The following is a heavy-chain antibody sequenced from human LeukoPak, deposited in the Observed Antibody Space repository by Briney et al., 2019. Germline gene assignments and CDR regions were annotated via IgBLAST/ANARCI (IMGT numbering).Heavy chain of an antibody. V-gene: IGHV4-4*02. Sequence: PSGTLSLTCGVSGGSVINTNWWTWVRQPPGKGLEWIGEVHLDGRTNYNPSLESRLTTSVAVSEKQVSLKLTSVTAADTAVYYCAREGGFYRPLDYSGQGTLVTVSS. CDR1: GGSVINTNW. D-gene: IGHD3-3*01. J-gene: IGHJ4*02. CDR2: VHLDGRT. CDR3: AREGGFYRPLDY.